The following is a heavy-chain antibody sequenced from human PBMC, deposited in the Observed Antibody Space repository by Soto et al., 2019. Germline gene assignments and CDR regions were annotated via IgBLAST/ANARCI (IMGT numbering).Heavy chain of an antibody. CDR3: ARSNYYDSAINWFDP. D-gene: IGHD3-22*01. J-gene: IGHJ5*02. Sequence: QVQLVQSGAEVKKPGSSVKVSCKASGGTFSSYAISWVRQAPGQGLEWMGGIIPIFGTANYAQKFQGRVKITADEATSTAYMELSSQRSEDTAVYYCARSNYYDSAINWFDPWGQGTLVTVSS. V-gene: IGHV1-69*01. CDR2: IIPIFGTA. CDR1: GGTFSSYA.